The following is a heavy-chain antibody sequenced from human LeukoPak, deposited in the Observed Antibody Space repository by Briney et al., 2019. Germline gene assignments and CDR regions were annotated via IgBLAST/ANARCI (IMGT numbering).Heavy chain of an antibody. D-gene: IGHD3-3*01. CDR2: ISGSGGST. J-gene: IGHJ4*02. CDR3: AKDQEFSDYDFWSGYGNFDY. Sequence: GGSLRLSCAASGFTFSNAWMSWVRQAPGKGLEWVSAISGSGGSTYYADSVKGRFTISRDNSKNTLYLQMNSLRAEDTAVYYCAKDQEFSDYDFWSGYGNFDYWGQGTLVTVSS. CDR1: GFTFSNAW. V-gene: IGHV3-23*01.